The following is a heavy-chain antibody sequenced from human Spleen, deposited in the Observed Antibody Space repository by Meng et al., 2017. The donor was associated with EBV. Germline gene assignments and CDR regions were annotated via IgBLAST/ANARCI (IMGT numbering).Heavy chain of an antibody. CDR1: GYSFPKYG. Sequence: LGPSGPEVKKPGASGKVSCEASGYSFPKYGIIWVRQAPGQGLEWMGSISASDYGGGTKYAQKLQGRVTMTADTTTATAYMELRSLTYDDTAVYYCARTNALDSWGQGTLVTVSS. CDR2: ISASDYGGGT. J-gene: IGHJ4*02. CDR3: ARTNALDS. V-gene: IGHV1-18*01.